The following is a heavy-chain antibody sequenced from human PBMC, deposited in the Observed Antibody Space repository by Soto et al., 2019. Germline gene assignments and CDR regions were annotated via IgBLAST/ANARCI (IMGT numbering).Heavy chain of an antibody. V-gene: IGHV5-51*01. D-gene: IGHD1-26*01. J-gene: IGHJ1*01. Sequence: PGESLKISCKGSGYSFTSYWIGWVRQMPGKGLEWMGIIYPGDSDTRYSPSFQGQVTISADKSISTAYLQWSSLKASDTAMYYCATSRVLGWDGPAEYFQHWGQGTLVTVSS. CDR3: ATSRVLGWDGPAEYFQH. CDR1: GYSFTSYW. CDR2: IYPGDSDT.